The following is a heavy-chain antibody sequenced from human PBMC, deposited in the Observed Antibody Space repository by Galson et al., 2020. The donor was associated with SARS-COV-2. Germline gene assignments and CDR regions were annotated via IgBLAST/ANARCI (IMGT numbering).Heavy chain of an antibody. V-gene: IGHV3-7*01. Sequence: GESLKISCAASGFTFSSYWMSWVRQAPGKGLEWVANIKQDGSEKYYVDSVKGRITISRDNAKNSLYLQMNSLRAEDTAVYYCARERGYSGHEYYYYCGMDVWGQGTTVTVSS. J-gene: IGHJ6*02. D-gene: IGHD5-12*01. CDR3: ARERGYSGHEYYYYCGMDV. CDR1: GFTFSSYW. CDR2: IKQDGSEK.